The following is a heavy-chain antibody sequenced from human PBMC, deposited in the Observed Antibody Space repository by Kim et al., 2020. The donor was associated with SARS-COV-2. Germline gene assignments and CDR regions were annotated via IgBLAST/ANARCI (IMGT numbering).Heavy chain of an antibody. D-gene: IGHD6-19*01. CDR1: GFTFSSYA. Sequence: GGSLRLSCAASGFTFSSYAMHWVRQAPGKGLEWVAVISYDGSNKYYADSVKGRFTISRDNSKNTLYLQMNSLRAEDTAVYYCAREPGAYSSGWWGYFDYWGQGTLVTVSS. CDR2: ISYDGSNK. J-gene: IGHJ4*02. CDR3: AREPGAYSSGWWGYFDY. V-gene: IGHV3-30-3*01.